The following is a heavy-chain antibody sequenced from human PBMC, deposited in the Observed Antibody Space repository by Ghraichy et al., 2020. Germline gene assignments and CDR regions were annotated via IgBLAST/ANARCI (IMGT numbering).Heavy chain of an antibody. CDR3: ARTAGYSSGWFPWSIY. V-gene: IGHV4-59*01. Sequence: SETLSLTCTVSGGSISSYYWSWIRQPPGKGLEWIGYIYYSGSTNYNPSLKSRVTISVDTSKNQFSLKLSSVTAADTAVYYCARTAGYSSGWFPWSIYWGQGTLVTVSS. D-gene: IGHD6-19*01. CDR1: GGSISSYY. J-gene: IGHJ4*02. CDR2: IYYSGST.